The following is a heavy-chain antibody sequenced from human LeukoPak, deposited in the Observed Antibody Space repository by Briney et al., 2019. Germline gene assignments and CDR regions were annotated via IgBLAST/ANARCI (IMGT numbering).Heavy chain of an antibody. CDR1: GGSISSHY. D-gene: IGHD5-12*01. J-gene: IGHJ4*02. V-gene: IGHV4-59*11. CDR2: IYYSGST. CDR3: AREGVGGYSGYELDY. Sequence: SETLSLTCTVSGGSISSHYWSWIRQPRGKGLEWIGYIYYSGSTNYNPSLKSRVTISVDTSKNQFSLKLSSVTAADTAVYYCAREGVGGYSGYELDYWGQGTLVTVSS.